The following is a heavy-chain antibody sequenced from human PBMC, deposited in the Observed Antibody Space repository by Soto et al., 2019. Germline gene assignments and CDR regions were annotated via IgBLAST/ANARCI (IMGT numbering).Heavy chain of an antibody. J-gene: IGHJ4*01. Sequence: GGSLRLSCALSGFTFSDYYMTWIRQAPGKGLEWVEFISGSRNYTHYEDSVKGRFTISSDNAKNSLYLPMDSLRVEDTAVYFCARGHNYESGAYQYFDXWGHGTLVTVSX. D-gene: IGHD3-22*01. CDR3: ARGHNYESGAYQYFDX. CDR2: ISGSRNYT. CDR1: GFTFSDYY. V-gene: IGHV3-11*06.